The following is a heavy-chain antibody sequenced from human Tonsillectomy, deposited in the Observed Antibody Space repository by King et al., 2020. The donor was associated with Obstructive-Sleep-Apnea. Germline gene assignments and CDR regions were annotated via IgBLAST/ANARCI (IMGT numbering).Heavy chain of an antibody. CDR2: IYSSAST. J-gene: IGHJ2*01. CDR1: GGSISSYY. D-gene: IGHD3-22*01. V-gene: IGHV4-59*08. CDR3: ARHFYDSNGYGWLRYYDL. Sequence: VQLQESGPGLVNPSETLSLACTVSGGSISSYYWSWIRQPPGKCLEWIGYIYSSASTNYNPSLKIRVTISVDTSKNPFSPNLGSVTAADTAVYYCARHFYDSNGYGWLRYYDLWGRGTLVTVSS.